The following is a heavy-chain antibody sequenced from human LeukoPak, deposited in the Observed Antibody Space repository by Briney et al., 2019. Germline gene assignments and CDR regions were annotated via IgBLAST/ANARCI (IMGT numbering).Heavy chain of an antibody. CDR1: GFTFSSYS. D-gene: IGHD3-22*01. V-gene: IGHV3-21*04. J-gene: IGHJ3*02. Sequence: RGSLRLSCAASGFTFSSYSMNWVRQAPGKGLEWVSSISSSSSYIYYADSVKGRFTISRDNAKNSLYLQMNSLRAEDTAVYYCAKDMKRSTGMIVYDAFDIWGQGTMVTVSS. CDR2: ISSSSSYI. CDR3: AKDMKRSTGMIVYDAFDI.